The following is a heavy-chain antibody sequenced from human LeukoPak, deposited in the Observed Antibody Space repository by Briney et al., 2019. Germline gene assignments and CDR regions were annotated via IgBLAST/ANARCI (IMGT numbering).Heavy chain of an antibody. Sequence: GGSLRLSCAASGFTFSSYSMNWVRQAPGKGLEWVSSISSSSSYIYYADSVKGRFTISRDNAKDSLYLQMNSLRAEDTAVYYCARTKLPRDSSGWYVWGQGTLVTVSS. CDR3: ARTKLPRDSSGWYV. D-gene: IGHD6-19*01. J-gene: IGHJ4*02. CDR1: GFTFSSYS. CDR2: ISSSSSYI. V-gene: IGHV3-21*01.